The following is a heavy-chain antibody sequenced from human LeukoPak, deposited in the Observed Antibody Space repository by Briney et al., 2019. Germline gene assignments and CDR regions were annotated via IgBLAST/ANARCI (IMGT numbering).Heavy chain of an antibody. D-gene: IGHD3-10*01. CDR1: GGTFSSYA. CDR3: GLDYYYGSGTRGYYYGMDV. J-gene: IGHJ6*04. Sequence: ASVKVSCKASGGTFSSYAISWVRQAPGQGLEWMGGIIPIFGTANYVQKFQGRVTITADESTSTAYMELSSLRSEDTAVYYCGLDYYYGSGTRGYYYGMDVWGEGTTVTVSS. V-gene: IGHV1-69*13. CDR2: IIPIFGTA.